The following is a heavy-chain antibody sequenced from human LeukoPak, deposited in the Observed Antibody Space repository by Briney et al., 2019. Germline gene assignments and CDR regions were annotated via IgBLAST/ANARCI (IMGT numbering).Heavy chain of an antibody. CDR1: GYTFSDYH. Sequence: ASVKVSCKPSGYTFSDYHIHWVRQAPGQRLEWMGWINPNSGGTKYAQTFKGRVTMTRDTSISTAYMELSSLRSDDTAVYYCARDGDTYGYYYYGLDVWGQGTTVTVSS. CDR3: ARDGDTYGYYYYGLDV. D-gene: IGHD5-18*01. V-gene: IGHV1-2*02. CDR2: INPNSGGT. J-gene: IGHJ6*02.